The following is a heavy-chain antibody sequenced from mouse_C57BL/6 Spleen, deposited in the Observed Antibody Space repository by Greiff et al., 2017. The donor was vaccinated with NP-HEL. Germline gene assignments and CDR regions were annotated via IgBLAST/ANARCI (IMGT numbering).Heavy chain of an antibody. V-gene: IGHV1-85*01. CDR2: IYPTDGST. CDR3: ARSYGSGAMDY. D-gene: IGHD1-1*01. Sequence: QVQLKESGPELVKPGASVKLSCKASGYTFTSYDINWVKQRPGQGLEWIGWIYPTDGSTTYNEKFKGKATLTVDTSSSTAYMELRSLTSADSAVYFCARSYGSGAMDYWGQGTSVTVSS. CDR1: GYTFTSYD. J-gene: IGHJ4*01.